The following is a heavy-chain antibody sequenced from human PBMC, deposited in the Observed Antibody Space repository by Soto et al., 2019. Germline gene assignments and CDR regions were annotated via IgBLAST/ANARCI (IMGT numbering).Heavy chain of an antibody. Sequence: QVQLVQSGAEVKKPGASVKVSCKASGYDFNNYGISWVRQAPGQGLEWMGWISADNGNTNNAQKFQGRVTMTTDPSTRPGYTELTRLSSDDSAVYYCAMDRRVVGAARPGYFQHWGQGTLVTVSS. CDR3: AMDRRVVGAARPGYFQH. CDR2: ISADNGNT. J-gene: IGHJ1*01. D-gene: IGHD2-15*01. CDR1: GYDFNNYG. V-gene: IGHV1-18*01.